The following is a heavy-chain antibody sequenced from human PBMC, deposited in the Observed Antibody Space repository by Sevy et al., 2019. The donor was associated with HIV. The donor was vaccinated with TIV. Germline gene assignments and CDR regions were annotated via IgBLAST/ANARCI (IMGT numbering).Heavy chain of an antibody. D-gene: IGHD3-22*01. CDR1: GYTLTGLS. CDR2: FDPEDGET. CDR3: ATAREYYQDSSGYLDF. V-gene: IGHV1-24*01. J-gene: IGHJ4*02. Sequence: GSEKVSCKVSGYTLTGLSMHWVRQAPGKGLEWMGRFDPEDGETIYAQNFQGRVTLTEDTSRDTAYMELSSLRYEDTAVYYCATAREYYQDSSGYLDFWGQGTLVTVSS.